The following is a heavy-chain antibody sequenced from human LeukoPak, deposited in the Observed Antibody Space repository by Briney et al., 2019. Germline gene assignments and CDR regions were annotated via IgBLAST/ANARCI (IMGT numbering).Heavy chain of an antibody. V-gene: IGHV1-46*01. CDR3: ATLEMATITLNYYYYGMDV. J-gene: IGHJ6*02. Sequence: ASVKVSCKASGYTFTSYYMHWVRQAPGQGLEWMGIINPSGGSTSYAQKFQGRVTMTRDTSTSTVYMELSSLRSEDTAVYYCATLEMATITLNYYYYGMDVWGQGTTVTVSS. CDR1: GYTFTSYY. D-gene: IGHD5-24*01. CDR2: INPSGGST.